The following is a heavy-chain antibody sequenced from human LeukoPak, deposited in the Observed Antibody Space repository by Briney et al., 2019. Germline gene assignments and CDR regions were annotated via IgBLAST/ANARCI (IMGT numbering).Heavy chain of an antibody. D-gene: IGHD1-26*01. J-gene: IGHJ4*02. Sequence: GGSLRLSCAASGFTFSSYSMNWVRQAPGKVLEWVSSISSSSSYIYYADSVKGRFTISRDNAKNSLYLQMNSLRAEDTAVYYCARVTHSGSYQFDYWGQGTLVTVSS. V-gene: IGHV3-21*01. CDR3: ARVTHSGSYQFDY. CDR2: ISSSSSYI. CDR1: GFTFSSYS.